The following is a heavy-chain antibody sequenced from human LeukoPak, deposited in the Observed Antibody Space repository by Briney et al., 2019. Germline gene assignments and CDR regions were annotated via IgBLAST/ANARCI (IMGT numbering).Heavy chain of an antibody. V-gene: IGHV3-64*01. J-gene: IGHJ4*02. CDR2: ISSNGGST. CDR1: GFTFSSYT. Sequence: GALRLSCAASGFTFSSYTMHWVRQAPGKGLEYVSAISSNGGSTYYANSVKGRFTISRDNSKNTLYLQMGSLRAEDMAVYYCARGASGWLFDYWGQGTLVTVSS. D-gene: IGHD6-19*01. CDR3: ARGASGWLFDY.